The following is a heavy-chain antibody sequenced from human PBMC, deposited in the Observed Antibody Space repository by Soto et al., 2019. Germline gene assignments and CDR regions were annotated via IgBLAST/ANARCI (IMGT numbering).Heavy chain of an antibody. V-gene: IGHV1-69*01. D-gene: IGHD6-13*01. CDR2: IIPVFGTA. CDR3: ARDHGVAEAAPNYFYNGMDV. CDR1: GGTFSSNA. J-gene: IGHJ6*02. Sequence: QVQLVQSGAEVKKPGSSVKVSCKASGGTFSSNAITWVRQAPGQGLEWMGGIIPVFGTANYAQKFQGRVTITADESTSTAYMELSSLRSEDTAVYYCARDHGVAEAAPNYFYNGMDVWGQGTTVTVSS.